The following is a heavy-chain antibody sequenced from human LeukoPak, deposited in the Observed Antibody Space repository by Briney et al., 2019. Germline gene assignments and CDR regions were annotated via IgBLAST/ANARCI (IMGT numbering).Heavy chain of an antibody. D-gene: IGHD6-19*01. Sequence: SETLSLTCSVSDGSINTYFWSWIRQPAGKGLEWIGRIDSSGTTSLTPSLKSRVTISQDKSKKQFSLKLSSVTAADTAVYYCATGGYSAWCDYWGHGTQVIVSS. J-gene: IGHJ4*01. CDR3: ATGGYSAWCDY. CDR2: IDSSGTT. V-gene: IGHV4-4*07. CDR1: DGSINTYF.